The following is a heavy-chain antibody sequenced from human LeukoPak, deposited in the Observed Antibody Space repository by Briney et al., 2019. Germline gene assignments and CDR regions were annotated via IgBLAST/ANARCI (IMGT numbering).Heavy chain of an antibody. CDR1: GGTFSSYA. CDR3: ARARAIFGVVSWFDP. D-gene: IGHD3-3*01. CDR2: IIPIFGTA. V-gene: IGHV1-69*06. Sequence: SVKVSCKASGGTFSSYAISWVRQAPGQGLEWMGGIIPIFGTANYAQKFQGRVTITADKSTSTAYMELSSLRSEDTAVYYCARARAIFGVVSWFDPWGQGTLVTVPS. J-gene: IGHJ5*02.